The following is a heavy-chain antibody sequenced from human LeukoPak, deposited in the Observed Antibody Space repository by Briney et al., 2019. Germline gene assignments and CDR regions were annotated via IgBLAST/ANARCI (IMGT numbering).Heavy chain of an antibody. V-gene: IGHV1-46*01. CDR2: INPSGGST. CDR3: ASIGNDAFDI. CDR1: GYTFTSYY. Sequence: ASVKVSCKASGYTFTSYYMHWVRQAPGQGLEWMGIINPSGGSTSYAQKFQGRVTMTRDMSTSTVHMELSSLRSEDTAVYYCASIGNDAFDIWGQGTMVTVSS. J-gene: IGHJ3*02. D-gene: IGHD2/OR15-2a*01.